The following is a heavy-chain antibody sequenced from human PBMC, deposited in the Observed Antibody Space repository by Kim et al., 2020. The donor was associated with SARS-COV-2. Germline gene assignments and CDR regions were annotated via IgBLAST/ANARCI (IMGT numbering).Heavy chain of an antibody. D-gene: IGHD3-9*01. Sequence: SETLSLTCTVSGGSMISYYWTWIRQPPGKGLEWIGYIYHSGNTNYNPSLKSRVTMLLDTSKNQFSVKLTSVTAVDTAVYYCARGGSPDYFYYYMNVWGTGTTVTVSS. CDR3: ARGGSPDYFYYYMNV. CDR2: IYHSGNT. J-gene: IGHJ6*03. CDR1: GGSMISYY. V-gene: IGHV4-59*01.